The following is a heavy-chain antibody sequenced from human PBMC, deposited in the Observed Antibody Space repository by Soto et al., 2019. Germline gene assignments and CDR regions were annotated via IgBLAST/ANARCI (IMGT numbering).Heavy chain of an antibody. CDR3: ARRGYDTIGYYFDS. D-gene: IGHD3-22*01. V-gene: IGHV1-18*01. J-gene: IGHJ4*02. CDR1: GYIFTSYG. Sequence: GASVKVSCKSSGYIFTSYGITWVRQAPGQGLEWMGWISAHSGNTVYPQKLQGRVTMTTDTSTKTAYLELRGLRSDDTAVYYCARRGYDTIGYYFDSWGQGTPVTVS. CDR2: ISAHSGNT.